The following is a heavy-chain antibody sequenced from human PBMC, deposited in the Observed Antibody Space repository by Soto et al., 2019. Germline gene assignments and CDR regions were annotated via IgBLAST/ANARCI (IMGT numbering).Heavy chain of an antibody. V-gene: IGHV4-39*01. D-gene: IGHD3-3*01. J-gene: IGHJ4*02. Sequence: PSETLSLTCTVSGGSISSGSYYWAWIRQPPGKGPEWIGSVYYSGTTYYSPSLQSRVTISADTSKNQFSLKVSSVTAADTAVYFCARRIAGVGFDYWGQGTLVTVSS. CDR2: VYYSGTT. CDR1: GGSISSGSYY. CDR3: ARRIAGVGFDY.